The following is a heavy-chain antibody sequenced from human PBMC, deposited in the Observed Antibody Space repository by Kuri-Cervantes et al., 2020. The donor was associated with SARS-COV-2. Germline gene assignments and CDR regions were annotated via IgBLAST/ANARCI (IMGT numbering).Heavy chain of an antibody. V-gene: IGHV3-23*01. CDR2: ISASGAST. D-gene: IGHD6-19*01. CDR3: AKVGTSIAVSGRFDY. Sequence: LSLTCAASGFTFSSYALSWVRQAPGKGLEWVSVISASGASTYYADFVKDRFTISRDNSKSTLYLQMNSLRAEDTAVYYCAKVGTSIAVSGRFDYWGQGTLVTVSS. CDR1: GFTFSSYA. J-gene: IGHJ4*02.